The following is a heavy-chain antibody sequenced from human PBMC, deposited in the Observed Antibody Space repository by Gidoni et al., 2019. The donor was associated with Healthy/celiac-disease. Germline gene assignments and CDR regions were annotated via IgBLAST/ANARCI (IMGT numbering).Heavy chain of an antibody. D-gene: IGHD2-21*02. CDR2: IYPGDSDT. J-gene: IGHJ5*02. CDR3: ARHKRAYCGGDCSRDP. Sequence: QLVQSGAAVKNPGESLKISCQGSGYSFTSYWIGWVRQMPGKGQEWMGIIYPGDSDTRYRPSFQGEVTISDDKCNSTAYLQWSNLKASDTAMYYCARHKRAYCGGDCSRDPWGQGTLVTVSS. CDR1: GYSFTSYW. V-gene: IGHV5-51*01.